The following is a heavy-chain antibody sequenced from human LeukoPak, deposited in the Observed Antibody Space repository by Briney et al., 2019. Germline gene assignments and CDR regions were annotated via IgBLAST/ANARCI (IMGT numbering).Heavy chain of an antibody. CDR2: ISTTGSSI. J-gene: IGHJ5*02. V-gene: IGHV3-48*03. D-gene: IGHD6-25*01. CDR3: ARSAFISTGIAAFDQGFDP. CDR1: GFTFSSYE. Sequence: GGSLRLSCAASGFTFSSYEMNWVRQAPGKGLEWVSYISTTGSSIYYADSVKGRFTISRDNVKNLLYLQMNSLRAEDTAVYYCARSAFISTGIAAFDQGFDPWGQGTLVTVSS.